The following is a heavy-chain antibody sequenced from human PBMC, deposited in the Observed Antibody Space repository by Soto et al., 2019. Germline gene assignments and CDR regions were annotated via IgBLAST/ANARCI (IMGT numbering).Heavy chain of an antibody. D-gene: IGHD4-17*01. CDR2: VDPNGGGS. V-gene: IGHV1-2*04. J-gene: IGHJ4*02. CDR1: GYSFTDYK. Sequence: ASVKVSCKTSGYSFTDYKLHWVRQAPGQGLKWMGWVDPNGGGSNSAQKFQGSVTMTWDTSITTAYLDLTRLTTNDTATYFCATWVDYGDFEGFDFWGQGTLVTVSS. CDR3: ATWVDYGDFEGFDF.